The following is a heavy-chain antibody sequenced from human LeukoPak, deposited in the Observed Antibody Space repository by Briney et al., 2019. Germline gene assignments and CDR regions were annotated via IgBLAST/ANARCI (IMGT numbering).Heavy chain of an antibody. V-gene: IGHV3-23*01. CDR1: GFTSSSNA. CDR3: VKRELYIVATT. D-gene: IGHD5-12*01. Sequence: GASLRLSCAASGFTSSSNAMGWVRQAPGKGLEWVSAISPGGSPYYADSVKGRFTISRDNSKNTRYLQMNSLRAEDTAVYYCVKRELYIVATTWGQGTLVTVSS. J-gene: IGHJ5*02. CDR2: ISPGGSP.